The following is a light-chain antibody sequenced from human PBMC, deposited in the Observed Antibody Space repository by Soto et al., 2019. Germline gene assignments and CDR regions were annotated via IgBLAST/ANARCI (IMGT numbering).Light chain of an antibody. J-gene: IGKJ1*01. CDR1: QAIRND. CDR2: GAS. Sequence: AIQLTQSPSSLSASVGDRVTITCRSSQAIRNDLGWYQQKPGKAPNLLIFGASTLQAGVPVRFSASGSGTNFTLTIRNLQPEDFASYYCLQDYTYPWTFGQWTKVDI. V-gene: IGKV1-6*01. CDR3: LQDYTYPWT.